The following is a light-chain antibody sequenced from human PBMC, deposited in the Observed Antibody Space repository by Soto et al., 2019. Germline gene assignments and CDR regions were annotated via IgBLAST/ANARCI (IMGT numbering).Light chain of an antibody. CDR3: HQYGNFCT. V-gene: IGKV3-20*01. CDR1: QGVSSSY. J-gene: IGKJ1*01. Sequence: EIGLTQSPGTLTLSPGVRATLSCRASQGVSSSYLDWYQQKQGPAPRLLIDGASSSATGIPDRVSGSGSETDVTLTIGRFEPEDIAVYYCHQYGNFCTFGQGTKVDIK. CDR2: GAS.